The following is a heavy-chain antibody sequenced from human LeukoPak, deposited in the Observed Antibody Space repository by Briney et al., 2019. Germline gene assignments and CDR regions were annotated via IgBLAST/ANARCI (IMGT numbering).Heavy chain of an antibody. CDR1: GGSINSSSHY. J-gene: IGHJ4*02. CDR3: ARDWGGWNQAY. CDR2: IYYSGSS. V-gene: IGHV4-39*07. Sequence: PSETLSLTCTVSGGSINSSSHYWGWIRQPPGKGLEWIGSIYYSGSSHYNPSLKSRVTISVDTSKNQFSLKLSSVTTADTAVYYCARDWGGWNQAYWGQGTLVTVSS. D-gene: IGHD1-1*01.